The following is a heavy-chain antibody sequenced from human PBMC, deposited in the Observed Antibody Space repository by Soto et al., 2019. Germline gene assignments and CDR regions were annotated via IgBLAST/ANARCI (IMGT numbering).Heavy chain of an antibody. J-gene: IGHJ5*02. V-gene: IGHV1-8*01. CDR2: MNPNSGNT. CDR3: VTGASSGTLNWFDP. CDR1: ESTFMNYV. Sequence: ASVKVSCKASESTFMNYVISWVRQATGQGLEWMGWMNPNSGNTGYALKFQGRVSMTRNTSIYTVCMELSSLASDDTAVYYCVTGASSGTLNWFDPWGQGTLVTVSS. D-gene: IGHD1-1*01.